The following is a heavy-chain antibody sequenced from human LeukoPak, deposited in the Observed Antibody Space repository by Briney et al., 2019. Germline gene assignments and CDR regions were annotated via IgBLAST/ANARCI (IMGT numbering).Heavy chain of an antibody. CDR2: IDTSGNT. CDR1: GGSIRGYY. CDR3: ARVSSSWYQDWYFDL. Sequence: PSETLSLTCTVSGGSIRGYYWSWIRQPAGKGLEWIGRIDTSGNTNYKPSLKSRVTMSVDTSKNQFSLKLSSVTAADTAVYYCARVSSSWYQDWYFDLWGRGTLVTVSS. D-gene: IGHD6-13*01. J-gene: IGHJ2*01. V-gene: IGHV4-4*07.